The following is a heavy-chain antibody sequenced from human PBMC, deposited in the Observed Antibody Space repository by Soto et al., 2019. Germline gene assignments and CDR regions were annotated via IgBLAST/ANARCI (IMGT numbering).Heavy chain of an antibody. CDR2: ISGSGGST. V-gene: IGHV3-23*01. D-gene: IGHD2-2*01. CDR1: GFTFSSYA. CDR3: AKDLLVVPADSDY. J-gene: IGHJ4*02. Sequence: EVQLLESGGGLVQPGGSLRLSCAASGFTFSSYAMSWVRQAPGKGLEWVSAISGSGGSTYYADYVKGRFTFSRDKSKNTLSLQMNSLRAEDTAIYYFAKDLLVVPADSDYWGQGTLVTVSS.